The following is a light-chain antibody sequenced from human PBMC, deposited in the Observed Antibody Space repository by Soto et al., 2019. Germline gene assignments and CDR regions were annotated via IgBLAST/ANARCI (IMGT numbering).Light chain of an antibody. Sequence: VQMTQSPISLSASVGDRITITCLASQSIGSDLNWYQQKPGKAPKVLIHGVSSLQSGVPSRFSGSGSGTDFPLSISGLQAEDFATYYCQQSYSTPRTFGQGTKLEIK. CDR2: GVS. V-gene: IGKV1-39*01. J-gene: IGKJ2*01. CDR1: QSIGSD. CDR3: QQSYSTPRT.